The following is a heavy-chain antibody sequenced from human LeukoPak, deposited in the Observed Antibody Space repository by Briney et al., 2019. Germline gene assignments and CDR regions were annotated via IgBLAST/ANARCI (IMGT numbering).Heavy chain of an antibody. V-gene: IGHV3-23*01. CDR3: VKDRPCGTCKTMDA. Sequence: GGSLRLSCSASGFTYTDYSMSWVRQVPGKGLEWVSGLGRTGEYKYYADSVKGRFTISRDNSNDMVFLQMNSLRAEDTAIYYCVKDRPCGTCKTMDAWGQGTTV. D-gene: IGHD2-21*01. J-gene: IGHJ6*02. CDR2: LGRTGEYK. CDR1: GFTYTDYS.